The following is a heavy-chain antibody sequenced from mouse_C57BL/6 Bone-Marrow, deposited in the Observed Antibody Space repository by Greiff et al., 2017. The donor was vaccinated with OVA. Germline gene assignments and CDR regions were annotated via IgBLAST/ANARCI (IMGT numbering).Heavy chain of an antibody. CDR3: ARIITTVVEYYFDY. Sequence: QVQLQQSGAELVRPGTSVKLSCKASGYTFTSYWMHWVKQRPGQGLEWIGVIDPSDSYTNYNQKFKGKATLTVDTSSSTAYMQLSSLTSEDSAVYYCARIITTVVEYYFDYWGQGTSVTVSS. J-gene: IGHJ4*01. D-gene: IGHD1-1*01. CDR1: GYTFTSYW. V-gene: IGHV1-59*01. CDR2: IDPSDSYT.